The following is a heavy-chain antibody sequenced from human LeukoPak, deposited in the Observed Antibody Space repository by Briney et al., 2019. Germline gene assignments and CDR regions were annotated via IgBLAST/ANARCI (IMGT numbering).Heavy chain of an antibody. V-gene: IGHV3-74*01. J-gene: IGHJ4*02. CDR3: ARNYNGMSY. CDR1: GFAFTTYG. Sequence: TGGSLRLSYVASGFAFTTYGMMWVRQAPGKGLVWVSYINNDGRSTTYADSVKGRFTISRDNAKNTLYLQMNSLRDDDTAMYYCARNYNGMSYWGQGTLVIVSS. CDR2: INNDGRST. D-gene: IGHD1-26*01.